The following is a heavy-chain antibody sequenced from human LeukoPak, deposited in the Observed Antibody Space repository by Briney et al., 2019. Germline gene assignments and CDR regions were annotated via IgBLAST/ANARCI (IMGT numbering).Heavy chain of an antibody. CDR2: IYYSGST. Sequence: SETLSLTCTVSGGSISSYYWSWIRQPPGKGLEWIGYIYYSGSTNYNPSLKRRVSISVDTSKNQCSLKLSSVTAADTAVYYCAGYSYGYGYWGQGTLVTVSS. V-gene: IGHV4-59*01. CDR3: AGYSYGYGY. D-gene: IGHD5-18*01. CDR1: GGSISSYY. J-gene: IGHJ4*02.